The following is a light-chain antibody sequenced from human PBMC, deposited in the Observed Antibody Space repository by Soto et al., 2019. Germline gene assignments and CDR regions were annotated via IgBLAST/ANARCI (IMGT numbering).Light chain of an antibody. V-gene: IGKV1-33*01. J-gene: IGKJ4*01. CDR2: DAS. CDR1: HDVSRN. CDR3: QQYNSMLS. Sequence: DLQMTQSPSSLSASEGDRVTITCQSSHDVSRNLNWFQQKPGEAPQLLIYDASNLESGVPSRFSGSGSGTDFTLTISSLQPEDVATYYCQQYNSMLSFGGGTEVEIK.